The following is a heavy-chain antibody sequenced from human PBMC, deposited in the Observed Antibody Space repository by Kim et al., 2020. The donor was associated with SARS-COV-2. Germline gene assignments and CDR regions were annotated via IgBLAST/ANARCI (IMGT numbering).Heavy chain of an antibody. J-gene: IGHJ4*02. CDR1: GFTFSSQS. CDR3: TRGGRPGVRTDY. CDR2: ISAASDYT. Sequence: GGSLRLSCAASGFTFSSQSMNWVRQAPGKGLEWVSSISAASDYTFYADSVKGRFTISRDNAKRSLFLQMNSLRAEDTALYYCTRGGRPGVRTDYWGQGTLVAVSS. V-gene: IGHV3-21*01. D-gene: IGHD1-1*01.